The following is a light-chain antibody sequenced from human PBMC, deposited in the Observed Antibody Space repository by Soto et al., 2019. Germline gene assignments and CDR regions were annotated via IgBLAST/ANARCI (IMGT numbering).Light chain of an antibody. V-gene: IGKV3-20*01. Sequence: DIVLTQSPGTLSLSRCEMATLSCRASQSVSNNYLAWYQQKPGQAPRRLIYGASNRATGIPDRFSGSGSGTDFTLTISRLEPEDFAVYYCQQYGSSGTFGQGTKVDIK. CDR3: QQYGSSGT. CDR1: QSVSNNY. CDR2: GAS. J-gene: IGKJ1*01.